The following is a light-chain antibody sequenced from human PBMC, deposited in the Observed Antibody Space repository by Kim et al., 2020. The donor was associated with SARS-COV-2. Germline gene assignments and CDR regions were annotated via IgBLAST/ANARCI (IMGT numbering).Light chain of an antibody. CDR2: AND. Sequence: PGQRVTISCSGTSSNMGNNYVSWYQQLPGTAPKLLIYANDKRSSGIPDRFSGSKSGASATLVITGLQTGDEADYYCGTWDSSLSGVFGGGTQLTVL. CDR3: GTWDSSLSGV. J-gene: IGLJ7*01. CDR1: SSNMGNNY. V-gene: IGLV1-51*01.